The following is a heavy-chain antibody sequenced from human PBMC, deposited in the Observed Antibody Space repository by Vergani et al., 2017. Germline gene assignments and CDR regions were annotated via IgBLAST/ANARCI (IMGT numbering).Heavy chain of an antibody. D-gene: IGHD6-19*01. V-gene: IGHV5-10-1*01. CDR2: IDPSDSYT. CDR1: GYSFTSYW. J-gene: IGHJ4*02. Sequence: DVQLVQSRAEVNKPGESLRISCKGSGYSFTSYWISWVRQMPGKGLEWMGRIDPSDSYTNYSPSFQGHVTISADKSISTAYLQWSSLKASDTAMYDCARVPSSKDWFYYSSGWYYFDYWGQGTLVTVSS. CDR3: ARVPSSKDWFYYSSGWYYFDY.